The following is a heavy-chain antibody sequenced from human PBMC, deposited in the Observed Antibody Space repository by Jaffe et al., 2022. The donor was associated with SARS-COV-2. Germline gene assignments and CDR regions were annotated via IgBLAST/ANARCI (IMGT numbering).Heavy chain of an antibody. CDR1: GFIFSNYG. V-gene: IGHV3-30*18. Sequence: QVQLVESGGGVVQPGRSLRLSCVASGFIFSNYGMHWVRQAPGKGLEWVAVISYDGGNKYYADSVKGRSTMSRDNSKNTLYLQMNSLRAEDTAVYYCAKDHFGTTINRAYGLDVWGQGTTVTVSS. D-gene: IGHD4-4*01. CDR2: ISYDGGNK. J-gene: IGHJ6*02. CDR3: AKDHFGTTINRAYGLDV.